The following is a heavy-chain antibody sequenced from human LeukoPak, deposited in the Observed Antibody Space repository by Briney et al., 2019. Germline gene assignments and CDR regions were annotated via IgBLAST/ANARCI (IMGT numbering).Heavy chain of an antibody. CDR3: ATDSLRNDAFDI. CDR1: GYTLTELS. D-gene: IGHD4-17*01. V-gene: IGHV1-24*01. Sequence: ASVKVSCKVSGYTLTELSMHWVRQAPGKGLEWMGGFDPEDGETIYAQKLQGRVTMTGDTSTDTAYMELSSLRSEDTAVYYCATDSLRNDAFDIWGQGTMVTVSS. J-gene: IGHJ3*02. CDR2: FDPEDGET.